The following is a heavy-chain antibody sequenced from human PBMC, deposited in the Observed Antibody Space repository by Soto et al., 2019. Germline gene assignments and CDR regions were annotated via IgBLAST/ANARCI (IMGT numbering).Heavy chain of an antibody. CDR3: ARGIYDFWSGYLQDY. CDR1: GGSFSGYY. Sequence: ASETLSLTCAVYGGSFSGYYWSWIRQPPGKGLEWIGEINHSGSTNYNPSLKSRVTISVDTSKNQFSLKLSSVTAADTAVYYCARGIYDFWSGYLQDYWGQGTLVTVSS. J-gene: IGHJ4*02. V-gene: IGHV4-34*01. D-gene: IGHD3-3*01. CDR2: INHSGST.